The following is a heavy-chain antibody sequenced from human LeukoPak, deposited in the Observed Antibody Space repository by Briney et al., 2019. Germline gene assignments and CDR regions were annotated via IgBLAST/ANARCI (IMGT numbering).Heavy chain of an antibody. CDR2: INPDSGGT. CDR3: ARRRFGEYEMGNWFDP. V-gene: IGHV1-2*02. D-gene: IGHD3-10*01. Sequence: ASVKVSCKASGYTFTGYYIHWVRQAPGQGLEWMGWINPDSGGTYSPQKFQGRVTMTRDTSISTAYMELSRLRSDDTAVYYCARRRFGEYEMGNWFDPWGQGTLVTVSS. J-gene: IGHJ5*02. CDR1: GYTFTGYY.